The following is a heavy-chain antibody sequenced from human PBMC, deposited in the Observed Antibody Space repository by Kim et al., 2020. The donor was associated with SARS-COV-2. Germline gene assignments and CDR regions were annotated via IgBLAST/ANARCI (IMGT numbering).Heavy chain of an antibody. V-gene: IGHV4-34*01. Sequence: PSLKSRVTISVDTSKNQFSLKLSSVTAADTAVYYCARGGYCSGGSCFGYWGQGTLVTVSS. CDR3: ARGGYCSGGSCFGY. D-gene: IGHD2-15*01. J-gene: IGHJ4*02.